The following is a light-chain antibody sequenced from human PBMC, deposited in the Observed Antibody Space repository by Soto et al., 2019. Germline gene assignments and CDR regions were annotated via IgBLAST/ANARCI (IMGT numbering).Light chain of an antibody. Sequence: EIVLTQSPGTLSLSPGERATLSCRASQSVSSTYLAWYQQKPGQAPRLLIYGVTTRATGIPDRFSGSGSGTDFTLSISRLEPDDFAVYYCQQYDRSPWTFGQGTKVDIK. CDR2: GVT. J-gene: IGKJ1*01. CDR1: QSVSSTY. CDR3: QQYDRSPWT. V-gene: IGKV3-20*01.